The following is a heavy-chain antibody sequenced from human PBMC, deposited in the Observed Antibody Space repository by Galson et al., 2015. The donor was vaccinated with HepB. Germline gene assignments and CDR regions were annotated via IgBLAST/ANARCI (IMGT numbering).Heavy chain of an antibody. J-gene: IGHJ4*02. CDR3: ATDGAGAFDY. CDR2: FDPEDGET. D-gene: IGHD4/OR15-4a*01. V-gene: IGHV1-24*01. CDR1: GYTFTSYY. Sequence: SVKVSCKASGYTFTSYYMHWVRQAPGQGLEWMGGFDPEDGETIYAQKFQGRVTMTEDTSTDTAYMELSSLRSEDTAVYYCATDGAGAFDYWGQGTLVTVSS.